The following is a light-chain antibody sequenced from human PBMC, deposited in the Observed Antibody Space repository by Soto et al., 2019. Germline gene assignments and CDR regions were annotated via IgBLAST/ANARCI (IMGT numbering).Light chain of an antibody. CDR2: GTS. CDR1: QSVGTN. V-gene: IGKV3-15*01. CDR3: QQYKNWPPIT. Sequence: EIVMTQSPATLSVSPGERATLSCRASQSVGTNLAWFQQKPGQAPRLLIYGTSTRATGIPARFSGSGSGTEFTLTISRLQSADFAVYYCQQYKNWPPITFGGGTKVAIK. J-gene: IGKJ4*01.